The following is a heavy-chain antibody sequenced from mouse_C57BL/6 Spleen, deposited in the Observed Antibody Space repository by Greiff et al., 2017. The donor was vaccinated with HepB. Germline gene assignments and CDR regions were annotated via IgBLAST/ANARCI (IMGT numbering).Heavy chain of an antibody. CDR3: ARGPAGRFAY. CDR1: GFTFSSYG. Sequence: EVMLVESGGDLVKPGGSLKLSCAASGFTFSSYGMSWVRQTPDKRLEWVATISSGGSYTYYPDSVKGRFTISRDNAKNTLYLQMSSLKSEDTAMYYCARGPAGRFAYWGQGTLVTVSA. CDR2: ISSGGSYT. V-gene: IGHV5-6*02. J-gene: IGHJ3*01.